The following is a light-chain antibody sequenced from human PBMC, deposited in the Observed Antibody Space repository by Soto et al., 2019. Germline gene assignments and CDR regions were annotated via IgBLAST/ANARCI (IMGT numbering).Light chain of an antibody. J-gene: IGKJ3*01. CDR3: QQSYSTPVT. CDR2: AAS. V-gene: IGKV1-39*01. CDR1: HNISNF. Sequence: DIQMTHSPSSLSASVGDRVTISCRPSHNISNFLNWYQVKPGKAPNLLIYAASTLQSGAPSRFSGTGFGTDFTLIISSLQYEDFATYYCQQSYSTPVTLGPGTKVDIK.